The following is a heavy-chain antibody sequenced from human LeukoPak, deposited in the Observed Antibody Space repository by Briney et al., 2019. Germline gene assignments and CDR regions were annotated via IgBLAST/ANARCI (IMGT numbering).Heavy chain of an antibody. CDR1: GFTFNDYA. J-gene: IGHJ4*02. D-gene: IGHD5-24*01. V-gene: IGHV3-43*02. CDR3: ARDTGYNTFDY. Sequence: GGSLRLSCAASGFTFNDYAIHWVRQPPGKGLEWVSLISGDGGSTFYADSVKGRFTISRDNAKNSQYLQMNSLRAEDTAVYYCARDTGYNTFDYWGQGTLVTVSS. CDR2: ISGDGGST.